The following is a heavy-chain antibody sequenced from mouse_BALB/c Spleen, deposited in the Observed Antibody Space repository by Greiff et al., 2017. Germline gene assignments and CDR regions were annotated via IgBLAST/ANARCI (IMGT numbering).Heavy chain of an antibody. CDR3: ARYGSSLYYYAMDY. J-gene: IGHJ4*01. V-gene: IGHV2-9*02. D-gene: IGHD1-1*01. CDR1: GFSLTSYG. CDR2: IWAGGST. Sequence: VQGVESGPGLVAPSQSLSITCTVSGFSLTSYGVHWVRQPPGKGLEWLGVIWAGGSTNYNSALMSRLSISKDNSKSQVFLKMNSLQTDDTAMYYCARYGSSLYYYAMDYWGQGTSVTVSS.